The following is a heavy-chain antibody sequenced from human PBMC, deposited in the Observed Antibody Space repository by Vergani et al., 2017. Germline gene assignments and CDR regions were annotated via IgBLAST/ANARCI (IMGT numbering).Heavy chain of an antibody. CDR1: GFTFIMHA. Sequence: EVQLLESGGDLVQPGGSLRLSCAASGFTFIMHAMSWVRQAPGKGLEWVSTLSASDRRTHYADSVKGRFTISRDNSKNTLFLHMNSLRPEDTAVYYCATIAAAGGLWGQGTLVTVSS. CDR3: ATIAAAGGL. V-gene: IGHV3-23*01. J-gene: IGHJ4*02. D-gene: IGHD6-13*01. CDR2: LSASDRRT.